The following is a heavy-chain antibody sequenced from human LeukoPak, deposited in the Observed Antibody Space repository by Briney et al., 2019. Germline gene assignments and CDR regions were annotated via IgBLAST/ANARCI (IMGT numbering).Heavy chain of an antibody. V-gene: IGHV3-48*04. D-gene: IGHD3-22*01. J-gene: IGHJ4*02. CDR2: ISSSSSTI. CDR1: GFTFSNYA. Sequence: GGSLRLSCGAFGFTFSNYALIWVRQAPGKGLEWVSYISSSSSTIYYADSVKGRFTISRDNAKNSLYLQMNSLRAEDTAVYYCAREDWYDSSGYYDYWGQGTLVTVSS. CDR3: AREDWYDSSGYYDY.